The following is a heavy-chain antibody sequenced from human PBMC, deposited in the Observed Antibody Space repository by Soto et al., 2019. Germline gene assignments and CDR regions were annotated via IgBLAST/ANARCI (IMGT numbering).Heavy chain of an antibody. J-gene: IGHJ6*02. CDR2: IIPIFGTA. V-gene: IGHV1-69*06. CDR1: GGTFSSYA. Sequence: SVKVSCKASGGTFSSYAISWVRQAPGQGLEWMGGIIPIFGTANYAQKFQGRVTITADKSTSTAYMELSSLRSEDTAVYYCARDKCSSTSCYRYYYGMDVWGQGTTVTVSS. D-gene: IGHD2-2*01. CDR3: ARDKCSSTSCYRYYYGMDV.